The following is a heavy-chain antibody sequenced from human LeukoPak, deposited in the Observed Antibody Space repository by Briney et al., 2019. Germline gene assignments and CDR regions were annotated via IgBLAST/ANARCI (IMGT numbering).Heavy chain of an antibody. V-gene: IGHV3-48*01. J-gene: IGHJ4*02. CDR3: ARGDYGDYGIDY. CDR2: ITSSSGTI. Sequence: GGSLRLSCAASGFTFSSYSMNWVRQAPGKGLQWVSYITSSSGTIYYADSVKGRFTISRDNAKNSLYLQMNSLRAEDTAVYYCARGDYGDYGIDYWGQGTLVTVSS. CDR1: GFTFSSYS. D-gene: IGHD4-17*01.